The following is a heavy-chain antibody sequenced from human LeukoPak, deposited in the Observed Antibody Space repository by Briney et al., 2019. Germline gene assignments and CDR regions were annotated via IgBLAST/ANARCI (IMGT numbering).Heavy chain of an antibody. D-gene: IGHD3-10*01. Sequence: SETLSLTCTVSGGSISSGSYYWSWIRQPAGKGLEWIGRIYTSGSTNYNPSLKSRVTVSVDTSKNQFSLKLSSVTAADTAVYYCARVLTMFRGGFDYWGQGTLVTVSS. CDR1: GGSISSGSYY. V-gene: IGHV4-61*02. CDR2: IYTSGST. CDR3: ARVLTMFRGGFDY. J-gene: IGHJ4*02.